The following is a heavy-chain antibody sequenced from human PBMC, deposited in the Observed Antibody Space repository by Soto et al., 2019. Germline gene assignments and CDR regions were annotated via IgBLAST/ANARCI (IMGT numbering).Heavy chain of an antibody. CDR3: AATTTPLGSIDY. D-gene: IGHD2-15*01. Sequence: QVQLVQSGAEVKKPGASVKVSCKASGYTFTYYALHWVRQAPGQRLEWMGLIKTATGDATYSENFRARVTITRDTAASTAYMELSSLRAGDTAVYYCAATTTPLGSIDYWGQGTLVTVSS. V-gene: IGHV1-3*04. CDR1: GYTFTYYA. J-gene: IGHJ4*02. CDR2: IKTATGDA.